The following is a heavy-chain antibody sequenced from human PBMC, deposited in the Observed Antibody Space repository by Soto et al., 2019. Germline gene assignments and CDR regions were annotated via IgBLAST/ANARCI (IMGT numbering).Heavy chain of an antibody. D-gene: IGHD3-10*01. CDR3: ARPPLLSYAFDI. CDR1: GGSISSSSYY. V-gene: IGHV4-39*01. J-gene: IGHJ3*02. CDR2: IYYSGST. Sequence: SETLSLTCTVSGGSISSSSYYWGWIRQPPGKGLEWIGSIYYSGSTYYNPSLKSRVTISVDTSKNQFSLKLSSVTAADTAVYYCARPPLLSYAFDIWGQGTMVTVSS.